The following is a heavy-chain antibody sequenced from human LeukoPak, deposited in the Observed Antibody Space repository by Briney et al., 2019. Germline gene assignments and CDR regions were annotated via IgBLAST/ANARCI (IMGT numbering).Heavy chain of an antibody. CDR2: INPNSGGT. J-gene: IGHJ4*02. CDR3: ARVRDPYSSSSGGY. V-gene: IGHV1-2*02. CDR1: GYTFTDYY. Sequence: ASMKVSCKASGYTFTDYYMHWVRQAPGQGLEWMGWINPNSGGTYYAQKFQGRVTMTRDTSISTAYMELSSLRSDDTAVYYCARVRDPYSSSSGGYWGQGTLVTVSS. D-gene: IGHD6-6*01.